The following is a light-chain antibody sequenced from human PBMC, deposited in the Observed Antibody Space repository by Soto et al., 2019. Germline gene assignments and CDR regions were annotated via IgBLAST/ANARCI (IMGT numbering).Light chain of an antibody. Sequence: DIQMTQSPSTLSASVGDRVTITCRASQSISSWLAWYQQKPGKAPKLLIYKASSLESWVPSRFSGSGSGTEFTLTICSPQPDDFATYYCQQYNSYSPWTFGLGTKVEVK. V-gene: IGKV1-5*03. J-gene: IGKJ1*01. CDR1: QSISSW. CDR3: QQYNSYSPWT. CDR2: KAS.